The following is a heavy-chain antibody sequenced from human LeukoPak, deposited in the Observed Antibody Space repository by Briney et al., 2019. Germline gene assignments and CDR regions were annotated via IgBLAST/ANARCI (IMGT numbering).Heavy chain of an antibody. CDR3: AREDCGGDCYHY. J-gene: IGHJ4*02. CDR1: GYTFTGYF. CDR2: INPNSGGT. Sequence: ASVKVSCKASGYTFTGYFIHWVRQAPGQGLEWMGWINPNSGGTNYAQKFQDRVTMTRDTSISTVYMELGRLRSDDTAVYYCAREDCGGDCYHYWGQGTLVTVSS. D-gene: IGHD2-21*02. V-gene: IGHV1-2*02.